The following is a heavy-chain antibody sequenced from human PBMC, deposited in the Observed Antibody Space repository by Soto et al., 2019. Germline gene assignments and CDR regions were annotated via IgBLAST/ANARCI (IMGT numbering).Heavy chain of an antibody. D-gene: IGHD3-3*01. V-gene: IGHV4-59*01. CDR2: IYYSGST. CDR3: ARGIYDFWSGYNYGMDV. CDR1: GGSISSYY. Sequence: SDTLALTCTVSGGSISSYYWSWIRQPPGNGLEWIGYIYYSGSTNYNPSLKSRVTISVDTSKNQFSLKLSSVTAADTAVYYCARGIYDFWSGYNYGMDVWGQGTAVTVSS. J-gene: IGHJ6*02.